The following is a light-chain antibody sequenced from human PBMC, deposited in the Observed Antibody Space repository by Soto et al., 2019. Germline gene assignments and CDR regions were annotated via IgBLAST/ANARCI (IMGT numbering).Light chain of an antibody. J-gene: IGLJ2*01. CDR1: SSNIGTNT. CDR2: GNN. Sequence: SVLTQPPSASGTPGQRVTISCSGSSSNIGTNTVNWYQQLPGTAPKLLIYGNNHRPSGVPDRFSGSKSGTSASLAISGLQSEDEADYHCAAWDDSLNGLVVFGGGTKVTVL. CDR3: AAWDDSLNGLVV. V-gene: IGLV1-44*01.